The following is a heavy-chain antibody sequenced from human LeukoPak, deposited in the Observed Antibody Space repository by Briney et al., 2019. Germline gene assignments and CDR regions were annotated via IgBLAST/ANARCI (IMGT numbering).Heavy chain of an antibody. V-gene: IGHV3-33*06. Sequence: PGRSLRLSCAASGFTFRSYGMHWVRQAPGKGLEWVAVIWYDGTNKYYVDSVKGRFTISRDNSKNTLYLQMNSLRAEDTAVYYCAKDIAVAGLYNWFDPWGQGTLVTVSS. CDR3: AKDIAVAGLYNWFDP. CDR2: IWYDGTNK. D-gene: IGHD6-19*01. CDR1: GFTFRSYG. J-gene: IGHJ5*02.